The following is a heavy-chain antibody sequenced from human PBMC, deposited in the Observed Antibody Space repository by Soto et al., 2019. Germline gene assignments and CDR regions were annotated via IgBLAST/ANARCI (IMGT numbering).Heavy chain of an antibody. V-gene: IGHV3-23*01. CDR2: VDESGGGT. CDR3: ASLRDADYYYYGMDV. J-gene: IGHJ6*02. Sequence: GGSLRLSCAVSGFTFNNYVMNWVRQTPGKGLEWVSTVDESGGGTFYADSVKGRFTVSKDYSKNTLYLQMNSLRAEDTAVYYCASLRDADYYYYGMDVWGQGTTVTVSS. CDR1: GFTFNNYV.